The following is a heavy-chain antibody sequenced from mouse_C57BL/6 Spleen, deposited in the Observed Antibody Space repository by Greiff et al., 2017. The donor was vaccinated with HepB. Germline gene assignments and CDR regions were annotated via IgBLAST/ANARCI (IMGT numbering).Heavy chain of an antibody. V-gene: IGHV5-6*01. CDR2: ISSGGSYT. CDR3: AREGGMVKGAMDY. J-gene: IGHJ4*01. D-gene: IGHD2-2*01. CDR1: GFTFSSYG. Sequence: EVQGVESGGDLVKPGGSLKLSCAASGFTFSSYGMSWVRQTPDKRLEWVATISSGGSYTYYPDSVKGRFTISRDNAKNTLYLQMSSLKSEDTAMYYCAREGGMVKGAMDYWGQGTSVTVSS.